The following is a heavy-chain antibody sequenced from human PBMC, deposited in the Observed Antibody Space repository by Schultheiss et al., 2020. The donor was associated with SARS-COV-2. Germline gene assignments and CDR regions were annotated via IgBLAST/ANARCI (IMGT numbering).Heavy chain of an antibody. CDR1: CGSISSYY. V-gene: IGHV4-59*08. CDR3: ATYYDSSGSIRDAFDI. J-gene: IGHJ3*02. D-gene: IGHD3-22*01. Sequence: SETLSLTCTVSCGSISSYYWSWIRQPPGKGLEWIGYIYYSGSTNYNPSLKSRVTISVDTSKNQFSLKLSSVTAADTAVYYCATYYDSSGSIRDAFDIWGQGTMVTVSS. CDR2: IYYSGST.